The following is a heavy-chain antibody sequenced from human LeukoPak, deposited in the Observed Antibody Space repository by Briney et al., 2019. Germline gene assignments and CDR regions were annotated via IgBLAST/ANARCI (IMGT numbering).Heavy chain of an antibody. CDR2: ISYDGSNK. D-gene: IGHD5-12*01. CDR1: GFTFSSYG. V-gene: IGHV3-30*03. CDR3: TRSYSGVLAHFDY. J-gene: IGHJ4*02. Sequence: GGSLRLSCAASGFTFSSYGMHWVRQAPGKGLEWVAVISYDGSNKYYADSVKGRFTISRDTSKNTLYLQMNSLRVEDTAVYYCTRSYSGVLAHFDYWGQGTLVTVSS.